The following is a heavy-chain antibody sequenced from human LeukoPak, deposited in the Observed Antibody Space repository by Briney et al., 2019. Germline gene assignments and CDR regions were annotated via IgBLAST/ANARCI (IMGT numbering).Heavy chain of an antibody. CDR1: GGSFSGDF. J-gene: IGHJ6*03. Sequence: PSETLSLTCAVYGGSFSGDFWSWIRQAAGKGLEWIGRMSSSGNNDYNASLKSRVTMSVDTSKNQLSLKVISVTAADTAVYYCARVSTVLDYYMDVWGKGTTVTVSS. V-gene: IGHV4-59*10. CDR3: ARVSTVLDYYMDV. CDR2: MSSSGNN. D-gene: IGHD2-8*02.